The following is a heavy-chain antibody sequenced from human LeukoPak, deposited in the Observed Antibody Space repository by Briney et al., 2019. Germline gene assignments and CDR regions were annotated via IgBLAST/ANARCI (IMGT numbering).Heavy chain of an antibody. J-gene: IGHJ6*04. Sequence: TSETLSLTCTVSGGSISSYYWSWIRQPPGKGLEWIGYIYYSGSTNYNPSLKSRVTISVDTSKNQFSLKLSSVTAADTAVYYCARDSSGWYGDVWGKGTTVTISS. V-gene: IGHV4-59*01. CDR2: IYYSGST. CDR1: GGSISSYY. CDR3: ARDSSGWYGDV. D-gene: IGHD6-19*01.